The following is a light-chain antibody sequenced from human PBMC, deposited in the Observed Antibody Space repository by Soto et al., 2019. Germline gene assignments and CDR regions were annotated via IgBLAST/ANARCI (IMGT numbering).Light chain of an antibody. Sequence: QPVRNHAPSASGAAGQRVTISCSGSSSNIGSNYVYWYQQLPGTAPKLLIYRNNQRPSGVPDRFSGSKSGTSASLAISGLRSEDEADYYCAAWDDSLSGRVFGTGTKVTVL. CDR1: SSNIGSNY. V-gene: IGLV1-47*01. J-gene: IGLJ1*01. CDR2: RNN. CDR3: AAWDDSLSGRV.